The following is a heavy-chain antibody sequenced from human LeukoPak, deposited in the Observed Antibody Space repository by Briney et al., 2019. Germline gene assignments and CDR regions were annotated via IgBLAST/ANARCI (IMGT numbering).Heavy chain of an antibody. CDR1: RFTFSNYA. CDR3: AKHLLVGGTRGAYAFDI. D-gene: IGHD1-26*01. CDR2: NSGITTNT. V-gene: IGHV3-23*01. J-gene: IGHJ3*02. Sequence: QSGGSLTLSCAASRFTFSNYAMRWVRQSPGRGLEWVSLNSGITTNTLYAVSVKGRFTISRDNSKNTLDLEMNSLRAEETAGYYCAKHLLVGGTRGAYAFDIWGRGTMVTVSS.